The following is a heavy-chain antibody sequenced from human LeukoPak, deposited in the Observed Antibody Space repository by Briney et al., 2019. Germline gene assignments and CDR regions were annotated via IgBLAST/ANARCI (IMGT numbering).Heavy chain of an antibody. D-gene: IGHD6-13*01. CDR2: ISGSGDRT. CDR3: ARSTVTVAAAGIDY. CDR1: GFPFSSYA. V-gene: IGHV3-23*01. Sequence: PGGSLRLSCAASGFPFSSYALGWVRQPPGKGLEWVSAISGSGDRTYYADPVRGRFTISRDGSRNTLFLQMNSLRVEDTAVYYCARSTVTVAAAGIDYWGQGTLVTVSS. J-gene: IGHJ4*02.